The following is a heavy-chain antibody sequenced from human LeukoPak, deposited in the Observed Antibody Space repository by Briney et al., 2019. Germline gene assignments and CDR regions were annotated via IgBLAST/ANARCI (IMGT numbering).Heavy chain of an antibody. D-gene: IGHD5-12*01. CDR1: GYSFTSYL. CDR2: IYPGDSDT. V-gene: IGHV5-51*01. J-gene: IGHJ4*02. CDR3: ARLGGYEPYYFDY. Sequence: GESLKISCKASGYSFTSYLIGWVRQMPGKGLEWMGIIYPGDSDTRYSPSFQGQVTISADKSISTAYLQWSSLKASDPAMYYCARLGGYEPYYFDYWGQGTLVTVSS.